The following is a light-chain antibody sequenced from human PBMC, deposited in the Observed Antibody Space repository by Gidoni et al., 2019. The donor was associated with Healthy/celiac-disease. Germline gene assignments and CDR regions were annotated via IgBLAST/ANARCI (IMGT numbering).Light chain of an antibody. V-gene: IGKV1-39*01. CDR3: QQSYSTPLST. Sequence: DIQMTQSPSSLSASVGDRVTITCLASQSISSYLNWYQQKPGKAPKLLIYAASSLQSGVPSRFSVSGSGTDFTLTISSLQPDDFATYYCQQSYSTPLSTFGQGTRLEIK. J-gene: IGKJ5*01. CDR1: QSISSY. CDR2: AAS.